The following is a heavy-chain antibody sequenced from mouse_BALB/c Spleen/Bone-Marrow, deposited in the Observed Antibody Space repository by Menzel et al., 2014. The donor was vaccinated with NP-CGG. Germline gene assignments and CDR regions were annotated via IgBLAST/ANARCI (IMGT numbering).Heavy chain of an antibody. V-gene: IGHV3-2*02. CDR2: MSSSGST. CDR1: GYSITSDYA. D-gene: IGHD1-1*01. Sequence: VQLQQSGPGLVKPSQSLSLTCTVTGYSITSDYAWNWIRQFPGNKLEWMGYMSSSGSTSYRPSLKSRISITRDTSKNQFFLQLNSVTAEDTGTYYCAGDYYGSSYFDYWGQGTTLTVSS. J-gene: IGHJ2*01. CDR3: AGDYYGSSYFDY.